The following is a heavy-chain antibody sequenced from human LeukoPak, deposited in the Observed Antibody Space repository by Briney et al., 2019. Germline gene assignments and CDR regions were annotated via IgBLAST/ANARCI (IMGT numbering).Heavy chain of an antibody. CDR2: INGDGRTT. CDR3: ARGASSGYRIDQ. Sequence: GGSLRLSCAASGFTFSSYWRHWVRQVPGKGLLWVSRINGDGRTTNYADSVKGRFTISRDNAKNTLYLQLNSLRAEDTAVYYCARGASSGYRIDQWGQGTLVTVSS. D-gene: IGHD5-18*01. V-gene: IGHV3-74*01. CDR1: GFTFSSYW. J-gene: IGHJ4*02.